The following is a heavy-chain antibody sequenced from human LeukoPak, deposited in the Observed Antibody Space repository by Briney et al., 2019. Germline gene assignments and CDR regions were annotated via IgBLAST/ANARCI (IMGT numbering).Heavy chain of an antibody. Sequence: GASVKVSCKASGGTFRSYAISWVRQAPGQGLEWMGGIIPIFGTANYAQKFQGRVTITTDESTSTAYMELSSLRSEDTAVYYCARDSGADDFWSGYPYYYYYMDVWGKGTTVTVSS. CDR1: GGTFRSYA. CDR2: IIPIFGTA. CDR3: ARDSGADDFWSGYPYYYYYMDV. V-gene: IGHV1-69*05. D-gene: IGHD3-3*01. J-gene: IGHJ6*03.